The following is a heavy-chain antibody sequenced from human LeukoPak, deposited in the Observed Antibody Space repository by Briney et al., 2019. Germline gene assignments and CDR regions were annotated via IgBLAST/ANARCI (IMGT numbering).Heavy chain of an antibody. D-gene: IGHD2-15*01. V-gene: IGHV3-53*01. CDR2: IYSGGST. CDR1: GFTVSSNY. CDR3: ARDYCSGGSCYSH. J-gene: IGHJ4*02. Sequence: QPGGFLRLSCAASGFTVSSNYMSWVRQAPGKGLEWVSVIYSGGSTYYADSVKGRFTISRDNSKNTLYLQMNSLRAEDTAVYYCARDYCSGGSCYSHWGQGTLVTVSS.